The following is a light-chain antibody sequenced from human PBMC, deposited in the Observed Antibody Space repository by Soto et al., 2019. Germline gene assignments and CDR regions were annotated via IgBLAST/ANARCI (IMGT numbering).Light chain of an antibody. CDR2: AAS. CDR3: QQSYSTLMYN. V-gene: IGKV1-39*01. J-gene: IGKJ2*01. Sequence: DIQMTQSPSSLSASVGDRVTITCRASQSISSYLNWYQQKPGKAPKLLIYAASSLQSGVPSRFSGSGSGKDFTLTISSLQPEDFANYYCQQSYSTLMYNFGKGTKVDI. CDR1: QSISSY.